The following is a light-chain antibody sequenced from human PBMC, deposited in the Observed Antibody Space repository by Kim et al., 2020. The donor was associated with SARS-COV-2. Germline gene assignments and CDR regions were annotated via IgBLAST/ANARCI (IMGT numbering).Light chain of an antibody. J-gene: IGLJ1*01. Sequence: GSPGQIASITCSGDRLGDKYVSWYQQKPGQSPVLLIYQYNTRPSGIPERFSGSKSESSATLTISGIQAMDEADYYCQAWDSGSYVFGTGTKVTV. CDR3: QAWDSGSYV. V-gene: IGLV3-1*01. CDR1: RLGDKY. CDR2: QYN.